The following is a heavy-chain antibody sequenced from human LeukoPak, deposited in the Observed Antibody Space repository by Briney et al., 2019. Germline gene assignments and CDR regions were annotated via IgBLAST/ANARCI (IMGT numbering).Heavy chain of an antibody. CDR2: ISYDGSNK. CDR3: ASQENYYYYYYMDV. CDR1: GFTFSSYG. J-gene: IGHJ6*03. V-gene: IGHV3-30*03. Sequence: GGSLRLSCAASGFTFSSYGMHWVRQAPGKGLEWVAVISYDGSNKYYADSVKGRFTISRDNSKNTLYLQMNSLRAEDTAVYYCASQENYYYYYYMDVWGKGTTVTVSS.